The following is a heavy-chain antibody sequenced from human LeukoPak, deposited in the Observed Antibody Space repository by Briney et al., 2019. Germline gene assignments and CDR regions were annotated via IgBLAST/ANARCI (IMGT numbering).Heavy chain of an antibody. V-gene: IGHV4-4*07. CDR1: GGSISGHY. CDR3: ARGKEMTAVASYYSFDY. J-gene: IGHJ4*02. CDR2: IYSSGST. Sequence: PSETLSLTCTVSGGSISGHYWTWIRQPAGRGLEWIGRIYSSGSTYYNPSLMSRVTISLDTSNNQFSLRVTSVTAADTAVYYCARGKEMTAVASYYSFDYWGQGTLVSVSS. D-gene: IGHD4-11*01.